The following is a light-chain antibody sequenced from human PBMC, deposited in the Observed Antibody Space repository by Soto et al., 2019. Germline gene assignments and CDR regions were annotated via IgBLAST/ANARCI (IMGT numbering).Light chain of an antibody. CDR3: QKYSSVPV. CDR2: AAS. CDR1: QGIRNF. V-gene: IGKV1-27*01. Sequence: DIQMTQSPTSLSASVGDRVTITCRASQGIRNFVAWYQQKPGKAPKLLIYAASTVQSGVPSRFSGSGSGTDFTLTLTSPQPEDVATYSCQKYSSVPVFGPGTKVEIK. J-gene: IGKJ3*01.